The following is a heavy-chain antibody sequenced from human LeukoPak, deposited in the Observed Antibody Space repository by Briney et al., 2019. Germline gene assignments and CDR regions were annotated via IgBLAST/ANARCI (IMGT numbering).Heavy chain of an antibody. Sequence: GASVKVSCKASGGTFSSYAISWVRQAPGQGLEWMGGIIPIFGTANYAQKFQGRVTITADESTSTAYMELSSLRSEDTAVYYCATLTTPPWDIWGQGTMVTVPS. J-gene: IGHJ3*02. CDR1: GGTFSSYA. V-gene: IGHV1-69*13. CDR3: ATLTTPPWDI. D-gene: IGHD4-17*01. CDR2: IIPIFGTA.